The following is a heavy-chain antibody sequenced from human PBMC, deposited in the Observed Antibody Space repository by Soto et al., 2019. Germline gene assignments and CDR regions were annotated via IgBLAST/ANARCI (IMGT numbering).Heavy chain of an antibody. CDR1: GGSSNNYY. V-gene: IGHV4-59*01. J-gene: IGHJ5*02. D-gene: IGHD1-1*01. Sequence: ETLSLTCTVYGGSSNNYYWSWIRQPPGKGLEWIGYIYYSGSTHYNPSLKSRVTISVDTSKNQFSLKLSSVTAADTAVYYCARDIPGNDNWFDPWGQGTLVTVSS. CDR3: ARDIPGNDNWFDP. CDR2: IYYSGST.